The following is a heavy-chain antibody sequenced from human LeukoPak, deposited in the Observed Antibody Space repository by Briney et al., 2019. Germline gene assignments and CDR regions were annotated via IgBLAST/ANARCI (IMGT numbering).Heavy chain of an antibody. CDR1: GYRFTSYR. CDR2: IYPGESDT. V-gene: IGHV5-51*01. Sequence: GESLKISCKGSGYRFTSYRIGWVRQMPGKGLEWIGIIYPGESDTRYSPSFQGQVTISADKSISTAYLQWSSLKASDTAMYYCARQGDFVESNWFDPWGQGTLVTVSS. D-gene: IGHD5-24*01. CDR3: ARQGDFVESNWFDP. J-gene: IGHJ5*02.